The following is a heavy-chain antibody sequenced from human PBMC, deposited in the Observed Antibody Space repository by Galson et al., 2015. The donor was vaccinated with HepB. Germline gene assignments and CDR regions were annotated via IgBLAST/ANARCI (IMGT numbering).Heavy chain of an antibody. V-gene: IGHV3-23*01. D-gene: IGHD3-22*01. J-gene: IGHJ4*02. Sequence: SLRLSCAASGFTFSSYAMSWVRQAPGKGLEWVSAISGSGVSTYYADSVKGRFTISRDNSKNTLYLQMNSLRAEDTAVYYCAKRGGYFDSSGYYVIDYWGQGTRVTVSS. CDR1: GFTFSSYA. CDR3: AKRGGYFDSSGYYVIDY. CDR2: ISGSGVST.